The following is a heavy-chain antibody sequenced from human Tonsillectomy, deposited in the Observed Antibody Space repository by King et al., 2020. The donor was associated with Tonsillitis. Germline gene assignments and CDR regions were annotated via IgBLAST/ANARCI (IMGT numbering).Heavy chain of an antibody. Sequence: VQLVESGGGVVQPGGSLRLSCTASGFTFRTYAMHWVRQAPGKGLEWVAFIRYDGSDKCYAESVKDRFTISRDNAKNTLYLQMNSLRAEDTSVYYCAKEGLPLHKTDAFDIWGQGTMVTVSS. J-gene: IGHJ3*02. D-gene: IGHD2-21*02. CDR1: GFTFRTYA. V-gene: IGHV3-30*02. CDR2: IRYDGSDK. CDR3: AKEGLPLHKTDAFDI.